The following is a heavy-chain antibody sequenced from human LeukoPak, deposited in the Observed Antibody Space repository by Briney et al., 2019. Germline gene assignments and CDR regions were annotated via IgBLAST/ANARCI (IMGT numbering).Heavy chain of an antibody. D-gene: IGHD1-7*01. CDR1: GGTFSSYA. CDR2: IIPIFGTA. Sequence: ASVKVSCKASGGTFSSYAISWGRQAPGQGLEWMGGIIPIFGTANYAQKFQGRVTITADESTSTAYMELSSLRSEDTAVYYCARDRLELRWFDPWGQGTLVTVSS. CDR3: ARDRLELRWFDP. V-gene: IGHV1-69*13. J-gene: IGHJ5*02.